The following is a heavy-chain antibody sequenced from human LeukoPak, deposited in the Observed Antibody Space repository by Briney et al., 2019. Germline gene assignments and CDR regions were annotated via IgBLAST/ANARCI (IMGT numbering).Heavy chain of an antibody. J-gene: IGHJ3*01. CDR2: IYASGNT. V-gene: IGHV4-4*07. CDR3: AREYSSSSGKNAFDV. Sequence: PSETLSLTCTVSGGSISTYYWSLIRQPAGKGLEWLGRIYASGNTNYNPSLKSRVTMSLDTSKNQFSLRLTSVTAADTAVYYCAREYSSSSGKNAFDVWGQGTMVTVSS. D-gene: IGHD6-6*01. CDR1: GGSISTYY.